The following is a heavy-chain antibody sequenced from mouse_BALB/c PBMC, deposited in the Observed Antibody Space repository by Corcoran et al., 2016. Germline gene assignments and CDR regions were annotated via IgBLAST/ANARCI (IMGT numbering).Heavy chain of an antibody. Sequence: QIQLQQSGPELVKPGASVKISCKASGYTFTDYYINWVKQKPGQGLEWIGWIYPGSGNTKYNEKFKGKATLTVDTSSSTAYMQLSSLTSEDTVVYFGARVLGHYAMDYWGQGTSVTVSS. J-gene: IGHJ4*01. D-gene: IGHD4-1*01. CDR2: IYPGSGNT. V-gene: IGHV1-84*02. CDR1: GYTFTDYY. CDR3: ARVLGHYAMDY.